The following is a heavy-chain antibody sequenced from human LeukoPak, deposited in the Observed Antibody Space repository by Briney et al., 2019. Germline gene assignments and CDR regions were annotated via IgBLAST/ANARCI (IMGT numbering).Heavy chain of an antibody. CDR2: ISGSGGNT. D-gene: IGHD3-10*01. Sequence: GGSLRLSCSASGFTFSSYAMYWVRQAPGKGLEWVSSISGSGGNTYYADSVKGRFTISRDNSKNTLYLQMNSLGVEDTAVYSCAKDPRGSHKWLEPWGQGTLVTVSS. CDR3: AKDPRGSHKWLEP. V-gene: IGHV3-23*01. J-gene: IGHJ5*02. CDR1: GFTFSSYA.